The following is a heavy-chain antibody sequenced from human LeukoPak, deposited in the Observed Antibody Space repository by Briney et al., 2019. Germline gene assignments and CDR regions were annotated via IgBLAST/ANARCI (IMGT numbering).Heavy chain of an antibody. Sequence: GRSLRLSRAVSGFTSSVYWMHWVRQAPGKGLEWVARIHVDGSENNYADSVKGRFTISRDNAKNTLYLQVNSLGPEDTAVYFCARGRAGSTYYHFDYWGQGTLVTVSS. J-gene: IGHJ4*02. CDR2: IHVDGSEN. V-gene: IGHV3-74*01. CDR3: ARGRAGSTYYHFDY. D-gene: IGHD1-26*01. CDR1: GFTSSVYW.